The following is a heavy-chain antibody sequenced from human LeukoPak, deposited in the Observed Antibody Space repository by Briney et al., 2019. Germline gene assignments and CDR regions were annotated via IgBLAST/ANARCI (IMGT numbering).Heavy chain of an antibody. Sequence: PGGSLRLSCAASGFTFSRYWMHWVRQAPGKGLLWVSRINSDGSSTYYADSVKGRFTTSRDNAKNALHLQMNSLTAEDTAVYYCVLDLFSSYAFDIWGQGTMVTASS. CDR2: INSDGSST. D-gene: IGHD3/OR15-3a*01. CDR1: GFTFSRYW. V-gene: IGHV3-74*01. CDR3: VLDLFSSYAFDI. J-gene: IGHJ3*02.